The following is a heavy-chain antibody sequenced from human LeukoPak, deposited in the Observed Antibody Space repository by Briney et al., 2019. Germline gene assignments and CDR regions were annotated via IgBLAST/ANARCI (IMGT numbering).Heavy chain of an antibody. D-gene: IGHD4-11*01. J-gene: IGHJ3*01. Sequence: GASVKVSCKASGYTFTSYYMHWVRRAPGQGLEWMGWINPNSGGTNYAQKFQGRVTMTRDTSISTAYMELSRLRSDDTAVYYCAREVSNYGPPLFYDWGQGTMVTVSS. CDR1: GYTFTSYY. CDR2: INPNSGGT. V-gene: IGHV1-2*02. CDR3: AREVSNYGPPLFYD.